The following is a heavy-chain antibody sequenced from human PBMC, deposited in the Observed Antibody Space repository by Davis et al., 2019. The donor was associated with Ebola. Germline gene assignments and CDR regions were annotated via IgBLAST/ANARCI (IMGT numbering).Heavy chain of an antibody. Sequence: SETLSLTCAVYGGSFSGYYWSWIRQPPGKGLEWIGELNHSGSTNYNPSLKSRVTISVDTSKNQFSLKLSSVTAADTAVYYCARDDIVVVPAAIGRWFDPWGQGTLVTVSS. D-gene: IGHD2-2*02. J-gene: IGHJ5*02. V-gene: IGHV4-34*01. CDR3: ARDDIVVVPAAIGRWFDP. CDR1: GGSFSGYY. CDR2: LNHSGST.